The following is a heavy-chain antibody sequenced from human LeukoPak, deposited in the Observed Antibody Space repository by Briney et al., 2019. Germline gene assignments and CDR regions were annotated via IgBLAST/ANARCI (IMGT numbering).Heavy chain of an antibody. Sequence: ASVKVSCKASGYTFTSYGISWVRQAPGQGLEWMGWISAYNGNTNYAQKLQGRVTMTTDTSTSTAYMELRCLRSDDTAVYYCAREKLYYYDSSGYYVLDYWGQGTLVTVSS. V-gene: IGHV1-18*01. J-gene: IGHJ4*02. D-gene: IGHD3-22*01. CDR2: ISAYNGNT. CDR1: GYTFTSYG. CDR3: AREKLYYYDSSGYYVLDY.